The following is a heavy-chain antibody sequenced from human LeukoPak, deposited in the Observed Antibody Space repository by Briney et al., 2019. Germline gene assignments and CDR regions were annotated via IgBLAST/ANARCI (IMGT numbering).Heavy chain of an antibody. CDR1: GESLSDYY. Sequence: PSETLSLTCAVYGESLSDYYWSWIRQPPGKGLEGIGEINHSGGTNYNPSLTSRVTISVDTSKNKFSLKLSSVTAADTALYFFVGGCLEYSSNWYTSFDYWGQGTLVTVSS. CDR2: INHSGGT. V-gene: IGHV4-34*01. D-gene: IGHD6-13*01. J-gene: IGHJ4*02. CDR3: VGGCLEYSSNWYTSFDY.